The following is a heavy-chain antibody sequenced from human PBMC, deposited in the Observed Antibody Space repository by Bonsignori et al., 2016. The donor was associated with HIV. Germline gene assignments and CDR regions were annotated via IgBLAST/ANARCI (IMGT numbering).Heavy chain of an antibody. CDR3: AKDVRLRLGESPLHDALDF. CDR1: GFTFSNYA. Sequence: GESLKISCAASGFTFSNYAIHWVRQAPGKGLEWVVVIWFDGSDEYYVDSVKGRFTISRDNSKNTVYLQMNSLRAEDTAVYYCAKDVRLRLGESPLHDALDFWGQGTVVTVSS. CDR2: IWFDGSDE. V-gene: IGHV3-33*06. J-gene: IGHJ3*01. D-gene: IGHD3-16*01.